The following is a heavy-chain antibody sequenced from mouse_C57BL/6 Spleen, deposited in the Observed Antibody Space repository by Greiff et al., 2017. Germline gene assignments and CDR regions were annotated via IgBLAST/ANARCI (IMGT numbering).Heavy chain of an antibody. V-gene: IGHV1-82*01. CDR2: IYPGDGDT. CDR3: ARWLGRPFDY. CDR1: GYAFSSSW. Sequence: QVQLKQSGPELVKPGASVKISCKASGYAFSSSWMNWVKQRPGKGLEWIGRIYPGDGDTNYNGKFKGKATLTADKSSSTAYMQLSSLTSEDSAVYFCARWLGRPFDYWGQGTTLTVSS. J-gene: IGHJ2*01. D-gene: IGHD4-1*01.